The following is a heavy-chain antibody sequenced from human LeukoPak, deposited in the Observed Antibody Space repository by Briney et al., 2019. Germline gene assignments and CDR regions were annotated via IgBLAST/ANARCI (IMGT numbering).Heavy chain of an antibody. CDR1: GYTFTGYY. CDR3: ARRNWEQWLDYFDY. Sequence: GASVKVSCKAPGYTFTGYYMHWVRQAPGQGLEWMGWINPNSGGTNYAQKFQGRVTMTRDTSISTAYMELSRLRSDDTAVYYCARRNWEQWLDYFDYWGQGTLVTVSS. J-gene: IGHJ4*02. V-gene: IGHV1-2*02. D-gene: IGHD6-19*01. CDR2: INPNSGGT.